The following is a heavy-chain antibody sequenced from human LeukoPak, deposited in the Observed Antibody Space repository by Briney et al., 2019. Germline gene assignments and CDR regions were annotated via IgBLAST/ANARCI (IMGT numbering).Heavy chain of an antibody. CDR1: GGSISSYY. CDR3: ARDLDDILFYY. J-gene: IGHJ4*02. Sequence: SETLSLTCTVSGGSISSYYWSWIRQPPGKGLEWIGYIYYGGSTNYNPSLKSRVTISVDTSKNQFSLKLSSVTAADTAVYYCARDLDDILFYYWGQGTLVTVSS. D-gene: IGHD3-9*01. CDR2: IYYGGST. V-gene: IGHV4-59*01.